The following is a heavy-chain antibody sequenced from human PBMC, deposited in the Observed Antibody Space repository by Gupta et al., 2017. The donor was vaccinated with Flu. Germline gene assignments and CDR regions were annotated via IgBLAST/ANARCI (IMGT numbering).Heavy chain of an antibody. CDR2: IYYSGST. D-gene: IGHD1-7*01. J-gene: IGHJ5*02. Sequence: QVQLQESGPGLVKPSETLSLTCTVSGVSITSSDYYWGWIRQPPGKGLEWIGTIYYSGSTYYSPSLKSRLTISRDTSKNQLSLQLTSVTAADTGVYFCASAERRSRPNYFDPWGQGTLVAVSS. V-gene: IGHV4-39*01. CDR3: ASAERRSRPNYFDP. CDR1: GVSITSSDYY.